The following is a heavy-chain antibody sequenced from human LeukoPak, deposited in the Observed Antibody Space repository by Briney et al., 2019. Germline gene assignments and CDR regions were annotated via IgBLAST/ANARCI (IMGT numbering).Heavy chain of an antibody. D-gene: IGHD3-10*01. CDR3: ASLWFGKLYGMDV. V-gene: IGHV3-23*01. J-gene: IGHJ6*02. CDR1: GFTFSTYA. CDR2: ITSGGST. Sequence: PGGSLRLSCAASGFTFSTYAMTWVRQAPGKGLEWVSGITSGGSTYYVDAVKGRFTISRDNSKNTLYLQMNSLRAEDTAVYYCASLWFGKLYGMDVWGQGTTVTVSS.